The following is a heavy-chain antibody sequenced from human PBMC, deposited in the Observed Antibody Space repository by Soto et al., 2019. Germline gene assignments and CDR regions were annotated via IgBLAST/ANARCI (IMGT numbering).Heavy chain of an antibody. Sequence: EVQLLESGGGLVQPGGSLRLSCAASGFTFSSYAMSWVRQAPGKGLEWVSAISGSGGSSFYADSVRGRFTISRDNPKNTLYLQMNSLRADDTAVSYCAKWSAFGVAGLIDYWGQGTLVTVSS. CDR3: AKWSAFGVAGLIDY. V-gene: IGHV3-23*01. CDR1: GFTFSSYA. J-gene: IGHJ4*02. D-gene: IGHD6-19*01. CDR2: ISGSGGSS.